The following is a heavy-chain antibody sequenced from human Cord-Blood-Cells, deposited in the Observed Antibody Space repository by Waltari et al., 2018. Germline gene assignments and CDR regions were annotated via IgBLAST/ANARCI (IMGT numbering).Heavy chain of an antibody. Sequence: QVQLPQWGAGLLQPSETLSLTCAVYGGSFSGYYWSWIRQPPGKGLEWIGEINHSGGTNYNPSPRGRFSMSVETSKNEFSLRLVSVAAADTAVYYCVGVGGQQLKTHDAFDIWGQGTMVTVSS. J-gene: IGHJ3*02. D-gene: IGHD6-13*01. CDR2: INHSGGT. V-gene: IGHV4-34*01. CDR1: GGSFSGYY. CDR3: VGVGGQQLKTHDAFDI.